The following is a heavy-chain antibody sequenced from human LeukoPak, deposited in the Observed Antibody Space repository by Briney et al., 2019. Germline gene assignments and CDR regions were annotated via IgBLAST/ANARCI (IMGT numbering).Heavy chain of an antibody. Sequence: SVTVSCTASGGTFSSYAISWVRQAPGQGLEWMGGIIPIFGTANYAQKFQGRVTITADESTSTAYMELSSLRSEDTAVYYCARAVDLPPKGYYYGMDVWGQGTTVTVSS. J-gene: IGHJ6*02. D-gene: IGHD4-23*01. CDR3: ARAVDLPPKGYYYGMDV. CDR2: IIPIFGTA. CDR1: GGTFSSYA. V-gene: IGHV1-69*13.